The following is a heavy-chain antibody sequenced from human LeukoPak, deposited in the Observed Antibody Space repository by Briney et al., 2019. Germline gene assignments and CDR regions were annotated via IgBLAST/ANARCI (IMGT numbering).Heavy chain of an antibody. V-gene: IGHV3-23*01. CDR1: GFTFSSYG. J-gene: IGHJ6*03. CDR2: ISGSGGST. Sequence: PGGSLRLSCAASGFTFSSYGMRWVRQAPGKGLEWVSAISGSGGSTYYADSVKGRFTISRDNSKNTLYLQMNSLRADDTAIYYCVRDHYYSMDVWGKGTTVTISS. CDR3: VRDHYYSMDV.